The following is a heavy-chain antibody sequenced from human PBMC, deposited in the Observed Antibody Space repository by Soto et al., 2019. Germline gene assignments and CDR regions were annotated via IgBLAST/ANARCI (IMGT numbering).Heavy chain of an antibody. V-gene: IGHV4-59*01. D-gene: IGHD3-16*01. J-gene: IGHJ5*02. CDR1: GGSITSYY. CDR2: IFYSGIT. Sequence: SETLSLTCTVSGGSITSYYWRWIRQPPGQGLEWVGYIFYSGITNYNPSLKSRVTISVDTSKNQFSLKLSSVTAADTAVYYCARGGAPYNWFDPWGQGTLVTVSS. CDR3: ARGGAPYNWFDP.